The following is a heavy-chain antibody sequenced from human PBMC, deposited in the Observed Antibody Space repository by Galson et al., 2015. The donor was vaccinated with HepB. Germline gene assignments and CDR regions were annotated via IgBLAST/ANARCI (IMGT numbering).Heavy chain of an antibody. V-gene: IGHV3-74*01. D-gene: IGHD5-18*01. CDR3: TRAGRYSYGFGN. J-gene: IGHJ4*02. Sequence: SLRLSCAASGFTFSNYWMHWVRQAPGKGLVWVSRINDDGSSINYADSVKGRFSISRDNAKNTLYLQMNSLRAEDTAVYYCTRAGRYSYGFGNWGQGTLVTVSS. CDR1: GFTFSNYW. CDR2: INDDGSSI.